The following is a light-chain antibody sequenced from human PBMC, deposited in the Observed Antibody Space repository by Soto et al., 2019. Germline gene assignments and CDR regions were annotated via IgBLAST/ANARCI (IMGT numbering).Light chain of an antibody. CDR2: WAS. Sequence: DIVMTQSPDSLAVPLGETATIHCKSSQSLLYSSNNKNYLAWYQQRPGQPPKLLIYWASNRESGVPDRFSGSGSGTDFTLTISSLQAEDVAVYYCQEYYSSPLTFGGGTKVEIK. J-gene: IGKJ4*01. CDR3: QEYYSSPLT. CDR1: QSLLYSSNNKNY. V-gene: IGKV4-1*01.